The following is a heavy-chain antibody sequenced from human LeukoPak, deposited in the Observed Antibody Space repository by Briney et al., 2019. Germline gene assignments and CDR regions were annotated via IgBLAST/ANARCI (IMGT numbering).Heavy chain of an antibody. V-gene: IGHV3-21*01. Sequence: GGSLRLSCAASGFTFSSYSMNWVRQAPGKGLEWVSSISSSSSYIYYADSVKGRFTISRDNAKNSLYLQMNSLRAEDTAVYYYAREEGYCSSTSCYWGYTNYGMDVWGQGTTVTVSS. J-gene: IGHJ6*02. CDR3: AREEGYCSSTSCYWGYTNYGMDV. D-gene: IGHD2-2*01. CDR2: ISSSSSYI. CDR1: GFTFSSYS.